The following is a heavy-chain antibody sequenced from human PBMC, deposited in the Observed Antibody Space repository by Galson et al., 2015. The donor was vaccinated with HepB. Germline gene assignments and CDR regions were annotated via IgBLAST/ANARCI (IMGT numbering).Heavy chain of an antibody. J-gene: IGHJ2*01. V-gene: IGHV4-34*09. Sequence: TLSLTCAVYGGSFSGYFCNWFRQHPGKGLEWIGYISNRGNTNHNPSLKSRITISADTSKNQFSLKLSSMTAADTAVYYCARAPYTGSFGYFDLWGRGTLVTVS. CDR3: ARAPYTGSFGYFDL. CDR1: GGSFSGYF. D-gene: IGHD1-26*01. CDR2: ISNRGNT.